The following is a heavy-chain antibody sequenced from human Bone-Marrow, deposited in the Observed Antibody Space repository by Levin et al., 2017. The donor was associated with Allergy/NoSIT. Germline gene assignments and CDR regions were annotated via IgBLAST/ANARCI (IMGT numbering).Heavy chain of an antibody. CDR3: ARRRVDCSSTSCRVGDYYYYMDG. Sequence: GESLKISCKGSGYSFTSYWIGWVRQMPGKGLEWMGIIYPGDSDTRYSPSFQGQVTISADKSISTAYLQWSSLKASDTAMYYCARRRVDCSSTSCRVGDYYYYMDGWGKGTTVTVSS. J-gene: IGHJ6*03. CDR1: GYSFTSYW. D-gene: IGHD2-2*01. CDR2: IYPGDSDT. V-gene: IGHV5-51*01.